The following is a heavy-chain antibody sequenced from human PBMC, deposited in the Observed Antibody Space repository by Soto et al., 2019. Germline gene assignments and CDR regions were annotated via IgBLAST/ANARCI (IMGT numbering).Heavy chain of an antibody. D-gene: IGHD1-1*01. CDR1: GFRFDDYR. CDR3: TKETEVALKYGMDG. Sequence: EVQLVESGGVVVQPGGSLRLSCAASGFRFDDYRMHWVRQGPGKGLEWVCFISWDGTSTYYADSVRGRFIISRDNTKNSVYLQMNSLRPEDTALYYCTKETEVALKYGMDGW. CDR2: ISWDGTST. J-gene: IGHJ6*01. V-gene: IGHV3-43*01.